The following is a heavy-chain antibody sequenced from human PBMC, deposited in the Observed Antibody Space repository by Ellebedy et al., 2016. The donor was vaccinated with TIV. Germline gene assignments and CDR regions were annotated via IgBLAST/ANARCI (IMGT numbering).Heavy chain of an antibody. D-gene: IGHD2-21*02. CDR3: VRDPRPDGTADSVDRPVQH. J-gene: IGHJ1*01. V-gene: IGHV1-69*04. CDR1: GGTFSNYA. CDR2: IIPILGIA. Sequence: SVKVSXXASGGTFSNYAITWVRQTRGQGLEWMGRIIPILGIANYAHKFQDRVTITADKSSTTAYMELKSLTFEDTALYYCVRDPRPDGTADSVDRPVQHWGQGTLVTVSS.